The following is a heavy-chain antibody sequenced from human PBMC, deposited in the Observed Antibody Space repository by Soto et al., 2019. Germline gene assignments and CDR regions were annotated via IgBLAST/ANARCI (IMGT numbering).Heavy chain of an antibody. CDR1: GGSFSGYY. CDR2: INHSGST. D-gene: IGHD4-17*01. J-gene: IGHJ4*02. CDR3: ARGRQLKTPLTTLNY. V-gene: IGHV4-34*01. Sequence: QVQLQQWGAGLLKPSETLSLTCAVYGGSFSGYYWSWIRQPPGKGLEWIGEINHSGSTNYNPSLKSRVTISVDTSKNQFSLKLTSVTAADTAVYYCARGRQLKTPLTTLNYWGQGTLVTVSS.